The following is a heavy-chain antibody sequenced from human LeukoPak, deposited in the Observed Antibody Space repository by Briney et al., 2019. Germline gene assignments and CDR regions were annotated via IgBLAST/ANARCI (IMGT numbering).Heavy chain of an antibody. CDR1: GGSISSSSYY. CDR2: IYYSGST. D-gene: IGHD2-2*01. V-gene: IGHV4-39*01. J-gene: IGHJ4*02. Sequence: PSETLSLTCTVSGGSISSSSYYWGWIRQPPGKGLEWIGSIYYSGSTYYNPSLKSRVTISVDTSENQFSLRLSSVTAADTAVYYCARLVVPAAMIDYWGQGTLVTVSS. CDR3: ARLVVPAAMIDY.